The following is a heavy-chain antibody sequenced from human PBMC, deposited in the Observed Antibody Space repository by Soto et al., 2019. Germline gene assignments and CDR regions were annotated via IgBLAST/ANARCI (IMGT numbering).Heavy chain of an antibody. Sequence: EVQLLESGGGLVQPGGSLRLSCAASGFTFSSYAMSWVRQAPGKGLEWVSAISGSGGSTYYADSVKGRFTISRDNSKNTLYLQMTSLRAEDTAVYYCAKVGSSFLSGGYYFDYWGQGTLVTVSS. V-gene: IGHV3-23*01. CDR1: GFTFSSYA. J-gene: IGHJ4*02. D-gene: IGHD6-6*01. CDR2: ISGSGGST. CDR3: AKVGSSFLSGGYYFDY.